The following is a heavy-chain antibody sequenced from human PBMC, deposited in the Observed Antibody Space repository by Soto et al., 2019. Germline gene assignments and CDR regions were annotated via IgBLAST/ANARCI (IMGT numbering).Heavy chain of an antibody. CDR3: ASRGRFLEWSPPYY. CDR1: GGSVSSGSYY. CDR2: IYYSGST. J-gene: IGHJ4*02. Sequence: KTSETLSFTCTVSGGSVSSGSYYWSWIRQPPGKGLEWIGYIYYSGSTNYNPSLKSRVTISVDTSKNQFSLKLSSVTAADTAVYYCASRGRFLEWSPPYYWGQGTLVTVSS. D-gene: IGHD3-3*01. V-gene: IGHV4-61*01.